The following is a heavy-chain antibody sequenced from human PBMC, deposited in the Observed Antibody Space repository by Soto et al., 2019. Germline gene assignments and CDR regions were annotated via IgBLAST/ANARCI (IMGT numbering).Heavy chain of an antibody. D-gene: IGHD6-13*01. J-gene: IGHJ6*02. V-gene: IGHV3-30-3*01. CDR3: ATSYSRQLGYYYGMDV. Sequence: QVQLVESGGGVVQPGRSLRLSCAASGFTFSSYAMHWVRQAPGKGLEWVAVISYDGSNKYYADSVKGRFTISRDNSKNTLYLQMNSLRAEDTSVYYCATSYSRQLGYYYGMDVWGQGTTVTVS. CDR2: ISYDGSNK. CDR1: GFTFSSYA.